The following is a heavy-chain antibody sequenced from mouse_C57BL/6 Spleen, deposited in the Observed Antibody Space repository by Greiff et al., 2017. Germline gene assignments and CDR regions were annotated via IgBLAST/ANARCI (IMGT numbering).Heavy chain of an antibody. CDR1: GFTFSSYA. V-gene: IGHV5-4*03. CDR2: ISDGGSYT. Sequence: EVKLMESGGDLVKPGGSLKLSCAASGFTFSSYAMSWVRQTPEQRLEWVATISDGGSYTYYPDNVKGRFTISRDNATNNLYLQMSHLKSEDTAMFDGARATGLRRHFEYWGKGTTLTVSS. CDR3: ARATGLRRHFEY. D-gene: IGHD1-1*01. J-gene: IGHJ2*01.